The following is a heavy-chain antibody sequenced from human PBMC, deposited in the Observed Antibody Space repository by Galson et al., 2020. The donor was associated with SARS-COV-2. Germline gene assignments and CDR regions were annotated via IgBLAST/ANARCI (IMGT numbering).Heavy chain of an antibody. J-gene: IGHJ4*02. CDR1: GGSISSSSYY. CDR2: IYYSGST. Sequence: SETLSLTCTVSGGSISSSSYYWGWIRQPPGKGLEWIGSIYYSGSTYYNPSLKSRVTISVDTSKNQFSLKLSSVTAADTAVYYCARHAGLRLRAVAARVGYWGQGTLVTVSS. D-gene: IGHD6-19*01. V-gene: IGHV4-39*01. CDR3: ARHAGLRLRAVAARVGY.